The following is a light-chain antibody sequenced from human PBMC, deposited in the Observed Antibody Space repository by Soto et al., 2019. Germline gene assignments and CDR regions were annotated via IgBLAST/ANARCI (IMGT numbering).Light chain of an antibody. Sequence: DIQLTQSPSFLSASVGDRVTITCRASQGISSYLAWYQQKPGEAPKFLIYAASTLRDGVPSRFSGSGSGTEFTLTISSLQPEDFATYYCQGLNDYPITFGQGTRLEIK. CDR2: AAS. CDR1: QGISSY. V-gene: IGKV1-9*01. J-gene: IGKJ5*01. CDR3: QGLNDYPIT.